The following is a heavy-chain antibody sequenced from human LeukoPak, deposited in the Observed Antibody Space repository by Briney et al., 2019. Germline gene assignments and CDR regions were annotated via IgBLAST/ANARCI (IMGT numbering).Heavy chain of an antibody. CDR1: GYTLTELS. V-gene: IGHV1-24*01. Sequence: ASVKVSCKVSGYTLTELSMHWVRQAPGKGLEWMGGFDPEDGETIYAQKFQGRVTMTEDTSTDTAYMELNSLRAEDTAVYYCASPYSGSYPRYEDAFDIWGQGTMVTVSS. CDR3: ASPYSGSYPRYEDAFDI. D-gene: IGHD1-26*01. J-gene: IGHJ3*02. CDR2: FDPEDGET.